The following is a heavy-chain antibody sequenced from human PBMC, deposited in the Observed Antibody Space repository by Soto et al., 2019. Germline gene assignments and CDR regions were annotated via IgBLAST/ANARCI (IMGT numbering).Heavy chain of an antibody. CDR1: GFTFSNYV. CDR2: IKSKTDGGTT. CDR3: TTVLQLVVVGYYCGMDV. J-gene: IGHJ6*02. Sequence: GGSLRLSCAASGFTFSNYVMSWVRQAPGKGLEWVGRIKSKTDGGTTDYAAPVKGRFTISRDDSKNTLYLQMNSLKTEDTAVYYCTTVLQLVVVGYYCGMDVWGQGTTVTVSS. D-gene: IGHD6-6*01. V-gene: IGHV3-15*01.